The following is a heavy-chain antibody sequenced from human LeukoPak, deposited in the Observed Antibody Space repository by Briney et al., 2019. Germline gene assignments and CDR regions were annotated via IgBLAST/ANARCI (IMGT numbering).Heavy chain of an antibody. Sequence: SVKVSCKASGGTFSSYAISWVRQAPGQGLEWMGGIIPIFGTANYAQKFQGRVTITADKSTSTAYMELSSLRSEDTAVYYCARVESAVEYYMDVWGKGTTVTVSS. CDR1: GGTFSSYA. V-gene: IGHV1-69*06. CDR2: IIPIFGTA. J-gene: IGHJ6*03. CDR3: ARVESAVEYYMDV. D-gene: IGHD6-19*01.